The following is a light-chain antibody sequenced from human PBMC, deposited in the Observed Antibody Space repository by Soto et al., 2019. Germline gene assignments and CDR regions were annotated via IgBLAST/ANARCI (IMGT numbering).Light chain of an antibody. Sequence: IEVTQSTSILSASVGDRVTITCRASQSISSWLAWYQQKPGKAPNLLIHKASHLESGVPSRFSGSGSGTEFTLTISSLQPGDFATYYCQHYNTYPWTFGHGTKVDIK. CDR3: QHYNTYPWT. CDR1: QSISSW. V-gene: IGKV1-5*03. CDR2: KAS. J-gene: IGKJ1*01.